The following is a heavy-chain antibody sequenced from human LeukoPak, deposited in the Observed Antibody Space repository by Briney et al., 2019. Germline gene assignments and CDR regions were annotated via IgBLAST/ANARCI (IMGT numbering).Heavy chain of an antibody. CDR2: INPNSGGT. CDR3: ARPTDYYDSSGYSQYNWFDP. D-gene: IGHD3-22*01. V-gene: IGHV1-2*02. CDR1: GYTFTGYY. J-gene: IGHJ5*02. Sequence: ASVKVSCKASGYTFTGYYMHWVRQAPGQGLGWMGWINPNSGGTNYAQKFQGRVTMTRDTSISTAYMELSRLRSDDTAVYYCARPTDYYDSSGYSQYNWFDPWGQGTLVTVSS.